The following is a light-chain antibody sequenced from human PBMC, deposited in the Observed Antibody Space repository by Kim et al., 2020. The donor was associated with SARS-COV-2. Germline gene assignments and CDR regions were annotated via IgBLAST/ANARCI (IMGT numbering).Light chain of an antibody. J-gene: IGKJ1*01. V-gene: IGKV4-1*01. CDR3: QQYYTTRRT. CDR2: CAA. CDR1: QSVLASTSKKNY. Sequence: ATINGKASQSVLASTSKKNYLAWYQHKPGQPPKLLIYCAATRESGVPDRFSGSGSGTDFTLTISSLQAEDVAVYYCQQYYTTRRTFGQGTKVDIK.